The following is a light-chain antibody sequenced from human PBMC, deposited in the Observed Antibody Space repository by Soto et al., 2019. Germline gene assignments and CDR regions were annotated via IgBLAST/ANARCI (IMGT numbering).Light chain of an antibody. J-gene: IGLJ1*01. CDR2: EVN. Sequence: QSALTQLPSVSGAPGRSVTLSCTGTSSDVGSYNRLSWYQQPPGTAPKLIMYEVNTRPSGVPDRFSGSKSGNTASLTISGLQAEDEADYYCCAYAGSYVFGTGTKGNVL. CDR1: SSDVGSYNR. V-gene: IGLV2-18*02. CDR3: CAYAGSYV.